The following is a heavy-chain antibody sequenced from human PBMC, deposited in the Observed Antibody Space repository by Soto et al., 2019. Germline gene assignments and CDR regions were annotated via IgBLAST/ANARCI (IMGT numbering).Heavy chain of an antibody. Sequence: EVQLVESGGGLVQPGGSLRLSCVASGFIFSNCWMHWVRQAPGMGLVWVSHINSDGSSTTYADSVKGRFTISRDNAKNTLYLQMTSLRAEDTAVYYCVRAIGHYGMDVWGRGTTVTVSS. V-gene: IGHV3-74*01. J-gene: IGHJ6*02. CDR3: VRAIGHYGMDV. CDR1: GFIFSNCW. D-gene: IGHD3-22*01. CDR2: INSDGSST.